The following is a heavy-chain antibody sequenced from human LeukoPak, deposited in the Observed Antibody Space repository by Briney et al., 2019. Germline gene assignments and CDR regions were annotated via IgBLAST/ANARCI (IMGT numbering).Heavy chain of an antibody. Sequence: SETLSLTCTVSGGSISSSSSYWGWIRQPPGKGLEWIGSLYYSGSTYYNPSLKSRVTISVDTSKNQFSLKLSSVTAADTAVYYCARVGMASVTVDYWGQGTLVTVSS. CDR3: ARVGMASVTVDY. J-gene: IGHJ4*02. CDR1: GGSISSSSSY. V-gene: IGHV4-39*07. CDR2: LYYSGST. D-gene: IGHD5-24*01.